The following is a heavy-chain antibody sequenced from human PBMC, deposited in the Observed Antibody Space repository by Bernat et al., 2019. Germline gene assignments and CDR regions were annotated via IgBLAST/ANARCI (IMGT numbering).Heavy chain of an antibody. CDR1: GGSFSVYY. CDR3: ATGGLRVGANAFDM. CDR2: FNHSGST. D-gene: IGHD1-26*01. J-gene: IGHJ3*02. V-gene: IGHV4-34*01. Sequence: QVQLQQWGAGLLKPSETLSLTCALYGGSFSVYYWTWIRQSPGEGLEWIGEFNHSGSTKYNPALKSRVTISVDTSKNQFSLRLTSVTAADTAVYYCATGGLRVGANAFDMWGQGTMVTVSS.